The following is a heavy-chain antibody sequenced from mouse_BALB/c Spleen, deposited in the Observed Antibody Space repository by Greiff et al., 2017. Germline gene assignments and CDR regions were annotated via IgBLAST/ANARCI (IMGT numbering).Heavy chain of an antibody. CDR3: ARRLTGTRAMDY. CDR1: GYTFTSYW. J-gene: IGHJ4*01. D-gene: IGHD4-1*01. Sequence: VQLQQSGAELAKPGASVKMSCKASGYTFTSYWMHWVKQRPGQGLEWIGYINPSTGYTEYNQKFKDKATLTADKSSSTAYMQLSSLTSEDSAVYYCARRLTGTRAMDYWGQGTSVTVSS. V-gene: IGHV1-7*01. CDR2: INPSTGYT.